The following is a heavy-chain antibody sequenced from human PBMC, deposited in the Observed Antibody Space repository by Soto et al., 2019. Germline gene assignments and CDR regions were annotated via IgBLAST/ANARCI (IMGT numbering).Heavy chain of an antibody. D-gene: IGHD5-12*01. CDR1: GFTFSSHA. J-gene: IGHJ4*02. CDR2: IWYDGSKK. V-gene: IGHV3-33*01. CDR3: ARDPGYSGFDFDY. Sequence: GGSLRLSCAASGFTFSSHAMHWVRQAPGKGLEWVAVIWYDGSKKYYGDSVKGRFTVARDDSKSTLSLQMNSLRVEDTAVYYCARDPGYSGFDFDYWGQGTLVTVSS.